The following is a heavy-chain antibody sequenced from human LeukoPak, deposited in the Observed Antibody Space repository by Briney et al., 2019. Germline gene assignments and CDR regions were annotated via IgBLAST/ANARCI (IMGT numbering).Heavy chain of an antibody. V-gene: IGHV4-39*01. Sequence: SETLSLTCTVSGGSISSGSYYWGWIRQPPGKGLEWIGTIYYSGSTYYNPSLKSRVTMSVDTSKNQFSLKLSSVTAADTAVYYCASFGHIVGVSAGLFDYWGQGTLVTVSS. CDR2: IYYSGST. CDR1: GGSISSGSYY. CDR3: ASFGHIVGVSAGLFDY. D-gene: IGHD1-26*01. J-gene: IGHJ4*02.